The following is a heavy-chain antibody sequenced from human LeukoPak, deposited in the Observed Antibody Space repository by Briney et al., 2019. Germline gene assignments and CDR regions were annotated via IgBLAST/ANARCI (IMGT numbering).Heavy chain of an antibody. CDR2: ISRSGDSL. D-gene: IGHD2/OR15-2a*01. CDR3: AREVVIVPDYYYYGLDV. Sequence: GGSLRLSCAASGFTFSDYYMTWIRQAPGKGLEWISFISRSGDSLYYADSVEGRFTISRDNAQDSVYLEMNSLRAEDTAVYYCAREVVIVPDYYYYGLDVRGQGTTVTVSS. J-gene: IGHJ6*02. CDR1: GFTFSDYY. V-gene: IGHV3-11*01.